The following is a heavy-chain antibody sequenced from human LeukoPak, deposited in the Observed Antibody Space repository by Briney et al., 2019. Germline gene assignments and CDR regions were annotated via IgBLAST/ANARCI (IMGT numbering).Heavy chain of an antibody. V-gene: IGHV4-38-2*02. CDR1: GYSISSGYY. D-gene: IGHD3-10*01. J-gene: IGHJ4*02. Sequence: SETLSLTCTVSGYSISSGYYWGWIRQPPGKGLEWIGSIYHSGSTYYNPSLKSRVTISVDTSKNQFSLKLSSVTAADTAVYYCARNYGSGSYYKYTNYYFDYWGQGTLVTVSS. CDR2: IYHSGST. CDR3: ARNYGSGSYYKYTNYYFDY.